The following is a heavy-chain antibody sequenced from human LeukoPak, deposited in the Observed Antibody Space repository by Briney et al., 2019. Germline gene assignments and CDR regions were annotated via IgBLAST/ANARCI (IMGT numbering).Heavy chain of an antibody. Sequence: GESLKISCKGLGYSFSNYWIAWVRQMPGKGLEWMGIIYPGDSDTRYSPSFQGQVTISADKSISTAYLQWSSLKASDTAIYYCASEYCSGGNCYFDYWGQGTLVTVSS. J-gene: IGHJ4*02. CDR2: IYPGDSDT. CDR3: ASEYCSGGNCYFDY. CDR1: GYSFSNYW. V-gene: IGHV5-51*01. D-gene: IGHD2-15*01.